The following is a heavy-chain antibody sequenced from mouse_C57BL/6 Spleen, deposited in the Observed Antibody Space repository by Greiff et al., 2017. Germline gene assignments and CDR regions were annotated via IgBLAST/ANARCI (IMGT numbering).Heavy chain of an antibody. D-gene: IGHD1-1*01. J-gene: IGHJ4*01. CDR2: IDPEDGDT. Sequence: SGAELVKPGASVKLSCTASGFNIKDYYMHWVKQRTEQGLEWIGRIDPEDGDTKYDPKFQGKATLTADTSSNTAYLQLSSLTSEDAAVYYCARIDYGSSYEMDYWGQGTSVTVSS. CDR1: GFNIKDYY. V-gene: IGHV14-2*01. CDR3: ARIDYGSSYEMDY.